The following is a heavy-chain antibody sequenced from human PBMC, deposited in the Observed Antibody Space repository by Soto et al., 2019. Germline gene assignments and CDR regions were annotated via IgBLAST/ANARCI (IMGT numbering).Heavy chain of an antibody. V-gene: IGHV4-31*03. CDR2: IYYSGST. J-gene: IGHJ3*02. D-gene: IGHD3-9*01. CDR1: GGSISSGGYY. Sequence: QVQLQESGPGLVKPSQTLSLTCTVSGGSISSGGYYWSWIRQHPGKGLEWIGDIYYSGSTYYNPSLKSRVTISVDTSKNQFSLKLSSVTAADTAVYYCARPILTGYYTDAFDIWGQGTMVTVSS. CDR3: ARPILTGYYTDAFDI.